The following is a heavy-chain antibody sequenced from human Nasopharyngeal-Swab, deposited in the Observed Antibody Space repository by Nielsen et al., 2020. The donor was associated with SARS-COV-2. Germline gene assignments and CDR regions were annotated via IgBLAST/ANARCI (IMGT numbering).Heavy chain of an antibody. CDR2: TYSRSKWYT. CDR1: GDIVSNNSAT. D-gene: IGHD6-19*01. Sequence: SQTLSLTCVISGDIVSNNSATWNWIRQSPSRGLEWLGRTYSRSKWYTDYALSMEGRITINPDTSKNQFSLQLNSVTPEDTAVYYCARQFTGYERGWSSLVWFDPWGQGTLVTVSS. CDR3: ARQFTGYERGWSSLVWFDP. V-gene: IGHV6-1*01. J-gene: IGHJ5*02.